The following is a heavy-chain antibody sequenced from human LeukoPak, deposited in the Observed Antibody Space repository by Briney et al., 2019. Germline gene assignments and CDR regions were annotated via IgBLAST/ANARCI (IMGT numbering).Heavy chain of an antibody. J-gene: IGHJ4*02. CDR2: ISSGGNT. CDR1: GFTMNRYA. D-gene: IGHD3-16*01. Sequence: TGGSLRLSCAGSGFTMNRYAMSWVRQAPGKGLEWVSLISSGGNTYYADSVEGRFTISRDNSKNTMYLQMNSLRVEDTAVYYCAKDGGDSPGHELFDYRGQGTLVTVSS. V-gene: IGHV3-23*01. CDR3: AKDGGDSPGHELFDY.